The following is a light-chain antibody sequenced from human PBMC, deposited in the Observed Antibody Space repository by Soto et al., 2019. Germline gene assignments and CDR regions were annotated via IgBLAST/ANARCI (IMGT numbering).Light chain of an antibody. J-gene: IGLJ1*01. CDR2: DVS. CDR1: NSDVGGYNY. Sequence: QSALTQPASVSGSPGQSITISCTGTNSDVGGYNYVSWYQQHPGKAPKFMIYDVSSRPSGVSDRFSGSKSGNTASLTISGLQAEDEADYYYTSYTTSNTRPLVFGTGTKLTVL. CDR3: TSYTTSNTRPLV. V-gene: IGLV2-14*01.